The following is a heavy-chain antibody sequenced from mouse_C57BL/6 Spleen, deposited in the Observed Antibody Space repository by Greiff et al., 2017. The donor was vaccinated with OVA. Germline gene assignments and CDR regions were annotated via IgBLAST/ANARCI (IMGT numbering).Heavy chain of an antibody. V-gene: IGHV1-63*01. CDR3: ARRIYYGYDGGYAMDY. Sequence: VQLQQSGAELVRPGTSVKMSCKASGYTFTNYWIGWAKQRPGHGLEWIGDIYPGGGYTKYNEKFKGKATLTADQSSSTAYMQFSSLTSEDSAIYYCARRIYYGYDGGYAMDYWGQGTSVTVSS. D-gene: IGHD2-2*01. CDR2: IYPGGGYT. CDR1: GYTFTNYW. J-gene: IGHJ4*01.